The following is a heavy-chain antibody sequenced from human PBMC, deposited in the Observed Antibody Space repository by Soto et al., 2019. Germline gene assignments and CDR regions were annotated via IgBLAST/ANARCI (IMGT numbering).Heavy chain of an antibody. CDR1: GNTFTYRY. D-gene: IGHD1-26*01. Sequence: SVKVSCKALGNTFTYRYLHWVRQAPGQALEWMGWITPFSGDVHYAQKFQERVTITRDRSINTAYMQMSSLRSEDTAMYFCASGGAGSGPFTWELPDHWGQRTLVTVSS. CDR3: ASGGAGSGPFTWELPDH. J-gene: IGHJ4*02. V-gene: IGHV1-45*02. CDR2: ITPFSGDV.